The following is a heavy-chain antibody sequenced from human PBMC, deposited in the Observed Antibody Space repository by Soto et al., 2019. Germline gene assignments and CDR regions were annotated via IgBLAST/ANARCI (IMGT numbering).Heavy chain of an antibody. CDR3: GRCTSTSCHLGSDY. J-gene: IGHJ4*02. D-gene: IGHD2-2*01. Sequence: GGSLSLSCAASGFTFSSYAMSWVRQAPGKGLEWVALISHDGINKYYADSVRGRFTISRDSSTNTLYLQMNSLRAADTAVYYCGRCTSTSCHLGSDYWGQGPLVTVSS. CDR1: GFTFSSYA. V-gene: IGHV3-30-3*01. CDR2: ISHDGINK.